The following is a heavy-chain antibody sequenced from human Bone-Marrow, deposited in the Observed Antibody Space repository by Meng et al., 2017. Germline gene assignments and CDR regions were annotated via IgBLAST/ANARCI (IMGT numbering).Heavy chain of an antibody. CDR1: GYTFTSYG. V-gene: IGHV1-18*01. D-gene: IGHD5-24*01. CDR3: AREHLMKRDGYNFDY. J-gene: IGHJ4*02. Sequence: ASVKVSCKASGYTFTSYGISWVRQAPGQGLEWMGWISAYNGNTNYAQKFQGRVTMTRDTSTSTVYMELSSLRSEDTAVYYCAREHLMKRDGYNFDYWGQGTLVTVSS. CDR2: ISAYNGNT.